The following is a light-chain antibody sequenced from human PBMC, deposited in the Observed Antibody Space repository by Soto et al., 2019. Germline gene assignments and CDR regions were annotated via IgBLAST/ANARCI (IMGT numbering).Light chain of an antibody. Sequence: QSLLTQPPSASGTPGQRVTISCSGSTSNIGSNYVYWYQQLPGTAPKLLIYRNNQRPSGVPDRFSGSKSGTSVSLAISGLRSEDEADYYCATWDDRLSGDVVGGATKLTV. CDR2: RNN. CDR3: ATWDDRLSGDV. CDR1: TSNIGSNY. V-gene: IGLV1-47*01. J-gene: IGLJ2*01.